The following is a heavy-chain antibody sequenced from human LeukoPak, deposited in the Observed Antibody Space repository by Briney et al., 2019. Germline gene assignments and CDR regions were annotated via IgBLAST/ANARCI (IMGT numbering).Heavy chain of an antibody. CDR1: GYTFTSYY. CDR3: ARDEDTYYYEKNFQH. D-gene: IGHD3-22*01. J-gene: IGHJ1*01. Sequence: GASVKVSCKASGYTFTSYYMHWVPQAPGQGLEWMGIINPSGGSTSYAQKFQGRVTMTRDMSTSTVYMELSSLRSEDTAVYYCARDEDTYYYEKNFQHWGQGTLVTVSS. V-gene: IGHV1-46*01. CDR2: INPSGGST.